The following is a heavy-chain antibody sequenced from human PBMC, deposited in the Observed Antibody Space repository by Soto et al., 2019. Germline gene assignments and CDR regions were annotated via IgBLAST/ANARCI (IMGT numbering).Heavy chain of an antibody. CDR2: ISGSGGST. Sequence: EVQLLESGGGLVQPGGSLRLSCAASGFTFSSYAMSWVRQAPGKGLEWVSAISGSGGSTYYADSVKGRFTISRDNSKNTLYLQLNSLRAEDTAVYYCAKDGITMGRGVIVYCDYWGQGTLVTVSS. CDR3: AKDGITMGRGVIVYCDY. J-gene: IGHJ4*02. D-gene: IGHD3-10*01. CDR1: GFTFSSYA. V-gene: IGHV3-23*01.